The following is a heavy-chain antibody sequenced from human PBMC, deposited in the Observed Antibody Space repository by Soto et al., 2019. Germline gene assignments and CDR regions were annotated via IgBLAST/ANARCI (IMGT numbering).Heavy chain of an antibody. Sequence: QVQLVQSGAEVKKPGASVKVSCKASGYTFTSYGISWGRQAPGQGLEWMGWISAYNGNTNYAQKLQGRVTMTTDTSTSTAYMELRSLRSDDTAVDYCARDDLRWGIAATIDYWGQGTLVTVSS. CDR3: ARDDLRWGIAATIDY. CDR1: GYTFTSYG. J-gene: IGHJ4*02. V-gene: IGHV1-18*04. D-gene: IGHD6-13*01. CDR2: ISAYNGNT.